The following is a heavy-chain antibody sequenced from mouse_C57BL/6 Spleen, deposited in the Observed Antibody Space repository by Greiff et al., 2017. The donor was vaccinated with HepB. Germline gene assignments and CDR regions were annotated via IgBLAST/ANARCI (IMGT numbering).Heavy chain of an antibody. J-gene: IGHJ2*01. Sequence: EVKVEESGEGLVKPGGSLKLSCAASGFTFSSYAMSWVRQTPEKRLEWVAYISSGGDYIYYADTVKGRFTISRDNARNTLYLQMSSLKSEDTAMYYCTREPFSRYGSFYFDYWGQGTTLTVSS. D-gene: IGHD1-1*01. CDR3: TREPFSRYGSFYFDY. CDR1: GFTFSSYA. V-gene: IGHV5-9-1*02. CDR2: ISSGGDYI.